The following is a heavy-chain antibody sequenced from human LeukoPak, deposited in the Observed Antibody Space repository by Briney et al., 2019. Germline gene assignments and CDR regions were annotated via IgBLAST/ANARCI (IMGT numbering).Heavy chain of an antibody. J-gene: IGHJ6*03. CDR1: GGSFSGYY. D-gene: IGHD1-7*01. V-gene: IGHV4-34*01. Sequence: PSETLSLTCAVYGGSFSGYYWSWIRQPPGKGLEWIGEINHSGSTNCNPSLKSRVTISVDTSKNQFSLKLSSVTAADTAVYYCARGATTTGTTAWQRYYYYYYMDVWGKGTTVTVSS. CDR2: INHSGST. CDR3: ARGATTTGTTAWQRYYYYYYMDV.